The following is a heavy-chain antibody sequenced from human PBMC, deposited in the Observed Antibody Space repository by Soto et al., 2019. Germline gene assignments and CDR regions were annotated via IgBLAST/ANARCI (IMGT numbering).Heavy chain of an antibody. CDR2: VYYTGST. V-gene: IGHV4-59*01. J-gene: IGHJ4*02. Sequence: SETLSLTCRVSGGSMSGYYWSWIRQAPGKGLEWIGYVYYTGSTNYNPSLQSRVTISVDTSNKQFSLSLRLVTAADTAVYFCARIIAVPSSHIDHWGQGIRVTVSS. CDR3: ARIIAVPSSHIDH. CDR1: GGSMSGYY. D-gene: IGHD6-19*01.